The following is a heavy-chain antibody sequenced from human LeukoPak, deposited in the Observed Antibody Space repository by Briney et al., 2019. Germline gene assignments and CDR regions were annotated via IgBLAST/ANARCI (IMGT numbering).Heavy chain of an antibody. J-gene: IGHJ4*02. Sequence: GGSLRLSCAASGFGFSGYGMHWVRQAPGKGLEWVAVISYDGSNKYYADSVKGRFTISRDNSKNTLYLQMNSLRAEDTAVYYCAKDVWKECSSWHDFDYWGQGTLVTVSS. CDR1: GFGFSGYG. CDR3: AKDVWKECSSWHDFDY. D-gene: IGHD6-13*01. CDR2: ISYDGSNK. V-gene: IGHV3-30*18.